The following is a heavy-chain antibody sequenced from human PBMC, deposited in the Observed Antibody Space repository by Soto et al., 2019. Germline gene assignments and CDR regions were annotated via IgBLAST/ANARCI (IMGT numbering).Heavy chain of an antibody. Sequence: ASVKVSCKASGGTFSSYAISWVRQAPGQGLEWMGGIIPIFGTANYAQKFQGRVTITADESTSTAYMELSSLRSEDTAVYYCARKPTLLRGGSGSSPNYDYYGRDVGGKWTRVTASS. V-gene: IGHV1-69*13. D-gene: IGHD2-15*01. CDR1: GGTFSSYA. CDR3: ARKPTLLRGGSGSSPNYDYYGRDV. CDR2: IIPIFGTA. J-gene: IGHJ6*04.